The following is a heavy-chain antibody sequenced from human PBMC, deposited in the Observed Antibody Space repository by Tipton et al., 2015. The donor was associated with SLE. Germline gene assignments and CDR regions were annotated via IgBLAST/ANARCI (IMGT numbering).Heavy chain of an antibody. CDR2: IYSGTRR. D-gene: IGHD4-23*01. CDR3: AKGGAGGIYFDL. V-gene: IGHV3-23*03. Sequence: SMRLSCVASGFTFRSSSMAWVRRAPGRGLEWVSSIYSGTRRYSRDSVRGRFTISRDDSRNTVDLQMDSLTTDDTGVYFCAKGGAGGIYFDLWGQGTLVTVSS. J-gene: IGHJ4*02. CDR1: GFTFRSSS.